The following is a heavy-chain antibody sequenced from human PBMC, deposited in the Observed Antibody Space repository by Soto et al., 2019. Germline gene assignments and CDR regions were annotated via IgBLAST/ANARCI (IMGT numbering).Heavy chain of an antibody. Sequence: QVQLVQSGAEVKKPGSSVKVSCKASGGTFSSYAISWVRQAPGQGLEWMGGIIPIFGTANYAQKFQGRVTIAADESTSTAYMELSSLRSEDTAVYYGARAKDIVVVVAAAAGYGMAVWGQGTTVTVSS. CDR3: ARAKDIVVVVAAAAGYGMAV. J-gene: IGHJ6*02. D-gene: IGHD2-15*01. V-gene: IGHV1-69*01. CDR1: GGTFSSYA. CDR2: IIPIFGTA.